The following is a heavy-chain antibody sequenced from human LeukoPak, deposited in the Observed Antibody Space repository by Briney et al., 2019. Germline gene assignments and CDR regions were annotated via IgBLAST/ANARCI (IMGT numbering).Heavy chain of an antibody. Sequence: PSETLSLTCAVSGYSISSGYYWGWIRQPPGKGLEWIGGIYHSGSTYYNPSLKSRVTISVDTSKNQFSLKLSSVTAADTAVYYCARDSRFGEGEIDYWGQGTLVTVSS. J-gene: IGHJ4*02. V-gene: IGHV4-38-2*02. CDR2: IYHSGST. CDR1: GYSISSGYY. CDR3: ARDSRFGEGEIDY. D-gene: IGHD3-10*01.